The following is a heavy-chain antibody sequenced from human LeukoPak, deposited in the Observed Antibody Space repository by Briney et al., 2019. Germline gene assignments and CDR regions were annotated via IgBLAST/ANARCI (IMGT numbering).Heavy chain of an antibody. D-gene: IGHD6-19*01. J-gene: IGHJ3*02. CDR1: GGSISSDSYY. CDR3: ARIIAVAAPRHDAFDI. CDR2: IYHSGST. V-gene: IGHV4-30-2*01. Sequence: SETLSLTCIVSGGSISSDSYYWSWIRQPPGKGPEWIGYIYHSGSTYYNPSLKSRVTISVDRSKNQFSLQLNSVTAADTAVYYCARIIAVAAPRHDAFDIWGQGTMVTVSS.